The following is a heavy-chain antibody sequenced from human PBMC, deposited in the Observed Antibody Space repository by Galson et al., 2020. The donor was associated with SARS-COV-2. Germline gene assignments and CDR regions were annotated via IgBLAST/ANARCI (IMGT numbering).Heavy chain of an antibody. J-gene: IGHJ4*02. D-gene: IGHD7-27*01. CDR1: IYTFTNYW. V-gene: IGHV5-10-1*01. CDR2: IDPSDSYT. Sequence: HGESLKISCKGSIYTFTNYWINWVRQMPGKGLEWMGRIDPSDSYTTYSPSFQGHVTISADKSINTAYLQWSTLKASDTAIYYCARGYRANSDFDYWGQGTLVTVSS. CDR3: ARGYRANSDFDY.